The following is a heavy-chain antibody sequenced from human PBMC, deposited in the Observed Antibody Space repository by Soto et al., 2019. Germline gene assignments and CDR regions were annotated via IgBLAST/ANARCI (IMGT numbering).Heavy chain of an antibody. V-gene: IGHV3-13*05. J-gene: IGHJ6*02. CDR3: ARTDRDFYGLDV. Sequence: EVQLVESGGGLVQPGGSLRLSCEASGFTFRNYDMPWVRQGTGKGLEWVSGISAAGDPDYADSVEGRFTISRENAQNSFFLKMNSLRVGDTAVYYCARTDRDFYGLDVWGQGTTVIVSS. CDR2: ISAAGDP. CDR1: GFTFRNYD.